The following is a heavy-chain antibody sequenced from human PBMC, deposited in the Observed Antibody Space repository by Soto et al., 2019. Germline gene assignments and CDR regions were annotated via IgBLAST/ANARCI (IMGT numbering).Heavy chain of an antibody. Sequence: PGGSLRLSCAASGFTFDDYAMHWVRQAPGKGLEWVSGISWNSGSIGYADSVKGRFTISRDNAKNSLYLQMNSLRAEDTALYYCASGCSGGSCYYYYYGLDVWGQGTTVTVSS. J-gene: IGHJ6*02. CDR3: ASGCSGGSCYYYYYGLDV. V-gene: IGHV3-9*01. CDR1: GFTFDDYA. D-gene: IGHD2-15*01. CDR2: ISWNSGSI.